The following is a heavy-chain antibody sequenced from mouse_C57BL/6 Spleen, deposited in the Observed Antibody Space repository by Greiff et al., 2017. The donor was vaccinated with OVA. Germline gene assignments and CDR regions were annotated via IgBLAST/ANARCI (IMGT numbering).Heavy chain of an antibody. V-gene: IGHV5-9-1*02. D-gene: IGHD1-1*01. Sequence: EVKLVESGEGLVKPGGSLKLSCAASGFTFSSSAMSWVRQTPEKRLEWVAYISSGGDYIYYADTVKGRFTISRDNARNTLYLQMSSLKSEDTAMYYCTRENYYGSSRAWFAYWGQGTLVTVSA. CDR3: TRENYYGSSRAWFAY. CDR1: GFTFSSSA. CDR2: ISSGGDYI. J-gene: IGHJ3*01.